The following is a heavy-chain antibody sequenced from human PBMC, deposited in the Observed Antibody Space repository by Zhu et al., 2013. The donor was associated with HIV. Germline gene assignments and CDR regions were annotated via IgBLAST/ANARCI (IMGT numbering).Heavy chain of an antibody. CDR1: GGSISSGDYC. CDR2: IYNSGST. V-gene: IGHV4-30-4*01. CDR3: ARGIITMVRGVPTEFYNWFDP. J-gene: IGHJ5*02. D-gene: IGHD3-10*01. Sequence: QVQLQESGPGLVKPSQTLSLTCTVSGGSISSGDYCWSWIRQPPGKGLEWIGYIYNSGSTYYKSSLKSRLTISVDTSKNQFSLKLDSVTAADTAVYYCARGIITMVRGVPTEFYNWFDPWGQGTLVTVSS.